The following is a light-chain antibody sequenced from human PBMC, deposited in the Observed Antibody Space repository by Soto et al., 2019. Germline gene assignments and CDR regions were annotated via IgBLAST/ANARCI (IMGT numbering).Light chain of an antibody. J-gene: IGKJ4*01. CDR1: QSVLYSSNNKNY. V-gene: IGKV4-1*01. CDR2: WAS. CDR3: QQYYSTPPT. Sequence: DIVMTQSPDSLAVSLGERATINCKSSQSVLYSSNNKNYLTWYQQKPGQPPKLLIYWASTRESGVPDRFSGSGAGTDFTLTNSSLQAEDVAVYYCQQYYSTPPTFGGGTKVEI.